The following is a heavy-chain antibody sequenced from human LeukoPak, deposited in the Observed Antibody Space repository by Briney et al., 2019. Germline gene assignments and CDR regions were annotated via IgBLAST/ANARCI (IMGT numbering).Heavy chain of an antibody. CDR3: ASLTTADAFDI. D-gene: IGHD3-22*01. CDR1: GGSISSGSYY. J-gene: IGHJ3*02. V-gene: IGHV4-61*10. CDR2: IYSSGST. Sequence: PSETLSLTCIVSGGSISSGSYYWNWIRQPAGKGLEWIGRIYSSGSTNYNPSLKSRVTISVDTSKNLISLKLSSVTAADTAVFYCASLTTADAFDIWGQGTMVTVSS.